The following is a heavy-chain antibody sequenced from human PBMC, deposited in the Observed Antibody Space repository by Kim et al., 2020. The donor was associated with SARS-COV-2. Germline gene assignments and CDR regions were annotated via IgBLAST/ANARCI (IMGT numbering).Heavy chain of an antibody. CDR1: GFSLSTSGVG. CDR3: AHVVDTAMVQDYFDY. V-gene: IGHV2-5*02. D-gene: IGHD5-18*01. J-gene: IGHJ4*02. CDR2: IYWDDDK. Sequence: SGPTLVKPTQTLTLTCTFSGFSLSTSGVGVGWIRQPPGKALEWLALIYWDDDKRYSPSLKSRLTITKDTSKNQVVLTMTNMDPVDTATYYCAHVVDTAMVQDYFDYWGQGTLVTVSS.